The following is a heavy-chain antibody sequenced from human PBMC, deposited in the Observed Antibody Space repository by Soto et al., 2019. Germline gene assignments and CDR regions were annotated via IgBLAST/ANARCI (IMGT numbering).Heavy chain of an antibody. CDR3: AKERTGSNHYYGMDV. CDR1: GFTFSSYA. V-gene: IGHV3-23*04. D-gene: IGHD1-26*01. Sequence: EGQLVESGGGLVQPGGSLRLSCAGSGFTFSSYALSWVRLRPGRGLEWVAWISGSGTGTNSADSVKGRCTITRDNSKTTVYLQMSSLTVEDTAVYYCAKERTGSNHYYGMDVWGQGTAVTVSS. CDR2: ISGSGTGT. J-gene: IGHJ6*02.